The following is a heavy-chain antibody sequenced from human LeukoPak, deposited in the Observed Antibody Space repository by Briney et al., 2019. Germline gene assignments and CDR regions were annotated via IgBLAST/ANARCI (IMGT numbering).Heavy chain of an antibody. D-gene: IGHD6-25*01. V-gene: IGHV3-7*01. CDR1: GFTFNNYW. J-gene: IGHJ3*02. CDR2: IKQDGSEI. Sequence: PGGSLRLSCAASGFTFNNYWMSWVRQAPGKGLEWVANIKQDGSEIYYVDSVKGRFAISRDNTKNSVYLQMNSLRAEDTAVYYCAREAEAFDIWGQGTMATVSS. CDR3: AREAEAFDI.